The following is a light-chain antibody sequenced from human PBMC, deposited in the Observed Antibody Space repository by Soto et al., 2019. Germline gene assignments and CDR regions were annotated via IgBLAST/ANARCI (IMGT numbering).Light chain of an antibody. J-gene: IGKJ1*01. CDR1: QGIGNA. CDR2: GAS. CDR3: LQDINYPWT. Sequence: AIQMTQSPSSLSASVGDRVTISCRASQGIGNALGWYQQKPAKPPNFLIYGASKLQSGVPPRFSGSGSGTDFTLAISSLQPEDSATYYCLQDINYPWTFGQGTKVEIK. V-gene: IGKV1-6*01.